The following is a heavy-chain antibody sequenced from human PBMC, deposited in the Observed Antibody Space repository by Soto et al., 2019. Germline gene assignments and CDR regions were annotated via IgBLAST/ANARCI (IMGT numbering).Heavy chain of an antibody. V-gene: IGHV6-1*01. J-gene: IGHJ2*01. CDR2: TYYSSKWYN. CDR3: ARDGSGVHWEFDR. Sequence: QAQLQQSGPGLVKPSQTLSLTCAISWDSVSRKRATWRWIRQSPSSGLECLVRTYYSSKWYNDYAVSVKDPIVLNSAKSKNQVSLQRHSLTPEDTAVYYCARDGSGVHWEFDRWGRVTPVTVSS. CDR1: WDSVSRKRAT. D-gene: IGHD2-15*01.